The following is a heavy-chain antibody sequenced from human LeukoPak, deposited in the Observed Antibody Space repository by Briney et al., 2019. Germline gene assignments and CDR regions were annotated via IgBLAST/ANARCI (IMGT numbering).Heavy chain of an antibody. CDR1: GGTFSSYA. J-gene: IGHJ6*03. Sequence: GASVKVSCKASGGTFSSYAISWVRQAPGQGLEWMGRIIPIFGTANYAQKFQGRVTITTDESTSTAYMELSSLRSEDTAVYYCARHSGDPWRAHYYYYYMDVWGKGTTVTVSS. D-gene: IGHD3-3*01. CDR3: ARHSGDPWRAHYYYYYMDV. CDR2: IIPIFGTA. V-gene: IGHV1-69*05.